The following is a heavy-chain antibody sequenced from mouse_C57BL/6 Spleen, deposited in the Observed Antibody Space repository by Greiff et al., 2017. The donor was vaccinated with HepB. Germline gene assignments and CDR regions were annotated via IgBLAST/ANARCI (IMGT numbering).Heavy chain of an antibody. CDR2: ISDGGSYT. V-gene: IGHV5-4*01. Sequence: LVESGGGLVKPGGSLKLSCAASGFTFSSYAMSWVRQTPEKRLEWVATISDGGSYTYYPDNVKGRFTISRDNAKNNLYLQMSHLKSEDTAMYYCASDYYGSRFAYWGQGTLVTVSA. D-gene: IGHD1-1*01. CDR1: GFTFSSYA. CDR3: ASDYYGSRFAY. J-gene: IGHJ3*01.